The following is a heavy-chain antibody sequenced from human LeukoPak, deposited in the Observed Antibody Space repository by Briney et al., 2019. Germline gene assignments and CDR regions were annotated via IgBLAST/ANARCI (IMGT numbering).Heavy chain of an antibody. CDR3: ARGRGDRTATSGAWYYFDY. D-gene: IGHD2-21*02. CDR1: GGSISSGGYS. V-gene: IGHV4-31*03. J-gene: IGHJ4*02. CDR2: IYYSGST. Sequence: SETLSLTCTVSGGSISSGGYSWSWIRQHPGKGLEWIGYIYYSGSTYYNPSLKSRVTISVDTSKNQFSLKLSSVTAADTAVYYCARGRGDRTATSGAWYYFDYWGQGTLVTVSS.